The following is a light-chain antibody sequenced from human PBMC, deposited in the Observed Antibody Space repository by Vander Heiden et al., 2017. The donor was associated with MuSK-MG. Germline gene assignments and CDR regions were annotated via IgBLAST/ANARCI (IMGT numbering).Light chain of an antibody. Sequence: IVLTQSPHSLSVTPGEPAFISCRSSQSLLFRNGYNYLDWYLQKPGQAPQLLISLGSSRAPGVPDRFSGSASGTDFTLKISRVEAEDVGVYYCRQARQTPRTFGQGTKVELK. CDR1: QSLLFRNGYNY. CDR3: RQARQTPRT. J-gene: IGKJ1*01. V-gene: IGKV2-28*01. CDR2: LGS.